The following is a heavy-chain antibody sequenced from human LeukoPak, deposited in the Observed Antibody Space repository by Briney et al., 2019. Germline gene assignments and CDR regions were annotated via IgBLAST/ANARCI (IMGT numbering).Heavy chain of an antibody. Sequence: SGTLPHTRAGSGGSITSSNWWTWVRQPPGKGLEWIGEIFHTGTSNYNPSLKRRVTISVDKPKNQFSLRLTSVSAADTAMYYCARSGATTLRYFDYWGQGTLVTVSA. CDR3: ARSGATTLRYFDY. J-gene: IGHJ4*02. V-gene: IGHV4-4*02. CDR2: IFHTGTS. CDR1: GGSITSSNW. D-gene: IGHD1-26*01.